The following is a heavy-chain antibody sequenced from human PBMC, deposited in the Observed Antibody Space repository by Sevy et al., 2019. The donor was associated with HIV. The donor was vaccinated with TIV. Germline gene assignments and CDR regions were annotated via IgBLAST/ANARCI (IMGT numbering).Heavy chain of an antibody. CDR3: AAVEPAYCGGDCYPYYFDY. CDR1: GFTFTSSA. V-gene: IGHV1-58*01. Sequence: ASVKVSCKASGFTFTSSAVQWVRQARGQRLEWIGWIVVGSGNTNYAQKFQERVTITRDMSTSTAYMELSSLRSEDTAVYYCAAVEPAYCGGDCYPYYFDYWGQGTLVTVSS. D-gene: IGHD2-21*02. CDR2: IVVGSGNT. J-gene: IGHJ4*02.